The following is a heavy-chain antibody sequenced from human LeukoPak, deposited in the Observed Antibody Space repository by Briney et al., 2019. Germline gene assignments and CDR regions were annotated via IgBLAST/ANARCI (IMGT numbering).Heavy chain of an antibody. CDR3: ARHEVGGDSSSGYEYYYYMDV. Sequence: GESLQISCKASGYTVTNYWIGWVRQMPGKGLEWMGIIYPDDSDTKYSPSFQGQATISVDESISTAYLQWSSLKASDTATYYCARHEVGGDSSSGYEYYYYMDVWGKGTAVTVSS. J-gene: IGHJ6*03. CDR1: GYTVTNYW. CDR2: IYPDDSDT. V-gene: IGHV5-51*01. D-gene: IGHD3-3*01.